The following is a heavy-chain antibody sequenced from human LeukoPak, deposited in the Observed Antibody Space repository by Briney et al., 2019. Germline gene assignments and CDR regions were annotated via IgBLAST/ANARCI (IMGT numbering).Heavy chain of an antibody. V-gene: IGHV3-33*01. J-gene: IGHJ4*02. CDR3: ARDRGRWFGYYFDS. CDR1: GFTFSSYG. Sequence: GGSLRLSCAASGFTFSSYGMHWVRQAPGKGPEWVAVIWYDGSNKYYADSVKGRFTISRDNSKNTLYLQMNSLRAEDTAVYYRARDRGRWFGYYFDSWGQETLVTVSS. CDR2: IWYDGSNK. D-gene: IGHD3-10*01.